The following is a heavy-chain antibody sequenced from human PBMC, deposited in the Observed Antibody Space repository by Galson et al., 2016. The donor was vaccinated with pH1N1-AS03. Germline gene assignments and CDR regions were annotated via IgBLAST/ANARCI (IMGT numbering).Heavy chain of an antibody. Sequence: SVKVSCKASGYTLTRYYMHWVRQAPGQGLEWMGIIDPSGGPTTYAPKFQGRITITTDTSTSTVYMELVSLRSEDTAVYYCARRYYFDYWGQGTTVTVSS. CDR2: IDPSGGPT. CDR3: ARRYYFDY. J-gene: IGHJ4*03. D-gene: IGHD3-16*02. CDR1: GYTLTRYY. V-gene: IGHV1-46*01.